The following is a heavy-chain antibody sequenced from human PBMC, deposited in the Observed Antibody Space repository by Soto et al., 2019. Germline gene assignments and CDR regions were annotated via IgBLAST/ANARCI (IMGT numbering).Heavy chain of an antibody. J-gene: IGHJ4*02. CDR1: GFTFGGYA. CDR2: ISGSGGST. CDR3: AKARAQYYDFWSGYPVDY. V-gene: IGHV3-23*01. D-gene: IGHD3-3*01. Sequence: GGSLRLSCAASGFTFGGYAVSWVRQAPGKGLEWVSAISGSGGSTYYADSVKGRFTISRDNSKNTLYLQMNSLRAEDTAVYYCAKARAQYYDFWSGYPVDYWGQGTLVTVSS.